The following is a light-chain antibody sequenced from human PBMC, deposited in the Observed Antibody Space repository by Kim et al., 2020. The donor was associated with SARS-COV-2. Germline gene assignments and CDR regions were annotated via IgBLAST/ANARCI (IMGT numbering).Light chain of an antibody. V-gene: IGLV2-14*03. CDR1: SGDVGGYKY. CDR2: AVS. J-gene: IGLJ1*01. CDR3: SSYTSSSTNYV. Sequence: QSSNSSGTGTSGDVGGYKYVSWYQQHPGKAPKLMIYAVSNRPSGVSNRFSGSKSGNTASLTISGLQAEDEADYYCSSYTSSSTNYVFGTGTKVTVL.